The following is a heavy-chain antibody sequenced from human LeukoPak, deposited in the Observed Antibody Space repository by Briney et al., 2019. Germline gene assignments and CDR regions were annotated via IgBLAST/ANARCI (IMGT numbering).Heavy chain of an antibody. CDR2: ISYDGSNK. CDR3: VRSSGWYECFDY. Sequence: PGGSLRLSCAASGFTFSSYAMHWVRQAPGKGLEWVAVISYDGSNKYYADSVKGRFTISRDNAKNSLYLQMNGLRAEDTAVYYCVRSSGWYECFDYWGQGTLVTVSS. V-gene: IGHV3-30-3*01. J-gene: IGHJ4*02. D-gene: IGHD6-19*01. CDR1: GFTFSSYA.